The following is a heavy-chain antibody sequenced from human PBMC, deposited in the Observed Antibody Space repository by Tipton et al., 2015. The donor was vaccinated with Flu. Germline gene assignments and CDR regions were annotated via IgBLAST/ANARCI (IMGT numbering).Heavy chain of an antibody. V-gene: IGHV4-38-2*01. Sequence: LRLSCAVSGYSITSGYFWGWIRQSPGKGLEWIGSIYHTGSPFYNPSLRSRVSLSVDTSKNQFSLYLSSVTAADTAVYYCAIRTYDSAGSGYSWGQGTTVTVSS. CDR2: IYHTGSP. CDR3: AIRTYDSAGSGYS. D-gene: IGHD3-22*01. CDR1: GYSITSGYF. J-gene: IGHJ6*02.